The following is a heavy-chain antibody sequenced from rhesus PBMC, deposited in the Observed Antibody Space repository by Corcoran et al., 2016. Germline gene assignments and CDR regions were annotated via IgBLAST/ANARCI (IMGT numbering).Heavy chain of an antibody. CDR3: TRITAAAGRKYYFDY. CDR1: GFTFSSYD. Sequence: EVQLVESGGGLVQPGGSLRLSCAASGFTFSSYDMSWVRQAPGKGLEWVSYISYTAKTIYYADSVKGRFTISRDNAKNSLSLQMSSLRAEDTAVYYCTRITAAAGRKYYFDYWGQGVLVTVSS. V-gene: IGHV3-136*01. CDR2: ISYTAKTI. J-gene: IGHJ4*01. D-gene: IGHD6-25*01.